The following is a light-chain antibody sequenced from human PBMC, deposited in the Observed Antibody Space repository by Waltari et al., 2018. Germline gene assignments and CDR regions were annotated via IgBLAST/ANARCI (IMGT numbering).Light chain of an antibody. CDR1: SRDGGNYDW. Sequence: QSALTQPASVSGSHGQSITISCTGTSRDGGNYDWVSWYQQHPGKAPKVVIFDVSYRPSGVSNPFSCSKSGNTASLTISGLQAEDEADYYCTSYTSSHSLVFGTGTKVTVL. CDR2: DVS. CDR3: TSYTSSHSLV. V-gene: IGLV2-14*03. J-gene: IGLJ1*01.